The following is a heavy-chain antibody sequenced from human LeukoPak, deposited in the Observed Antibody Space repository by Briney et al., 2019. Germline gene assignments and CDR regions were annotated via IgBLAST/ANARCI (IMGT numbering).Heavy chain of an antibody. CDR1: GFSVSNNY. J-gene: IGHJ1*01. CDR3: ASDSYSPEYFQH. CDR2: IYSGGST. D-gene: IGHD2-15*01. Sequence: GGSLRLSCAASGFSVSNNYMSWVRQAPGKGLEWVSVIYSGGSTFFADSVKGRFTISRDNSKNTLYLQMNSLRAEDTAVYYCASDSYSPEYFQHWGQGTLVTVSS. V-gene: IGHV3-66*01.